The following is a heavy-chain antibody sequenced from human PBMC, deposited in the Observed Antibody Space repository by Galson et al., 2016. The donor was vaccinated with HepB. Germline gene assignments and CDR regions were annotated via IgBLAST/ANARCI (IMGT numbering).Heavy chain of an antibody. CDR3: AKDGYFASGRALYGMDV. Sequence: SLRLSCAASGFRFSGYAVSWVRQAPGKGLEWVSGISGSGARTYYADSVKGRFTISRDNSKNTVYLQMNRLRVEVTALYYCAKDGYFASGRALYGMDVWGQGTTVTVSS. CDR2: ISGSGART. CDR1: GFRFSGYA. D-gene: IGHD3-10*01. V-gene: IGHV3-23*01. J-gene: IGHJ6*02.